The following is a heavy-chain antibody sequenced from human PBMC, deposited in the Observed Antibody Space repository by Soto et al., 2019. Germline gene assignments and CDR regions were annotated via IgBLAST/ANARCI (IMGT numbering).Heavy chain of an antibody. D-gene: IGHD2-15*01. CDR1: GFTFSNAW. CDR2: IKSKTDGGTT. J-gene: IGHJ3*02. Sequence: GGSLRLSCAASGFTFSNAWMSWVRQAPGKGLEWVGRIKSKTDGGTTDYAAPVKDRFTISRDDSKNTLYLQMNSRKTEEPAVYDSTSDWRGIVVVVAAYDAFDIWGQGTMVTVSS. CDR3: TSDWRGIVVVVAAYDAFDI. V-gene: IGHV3-15*01.